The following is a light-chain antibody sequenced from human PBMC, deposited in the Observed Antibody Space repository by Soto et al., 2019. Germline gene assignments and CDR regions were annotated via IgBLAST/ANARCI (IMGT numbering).Light chain of an antibody. J-gene: IGLJ1*01. Sequence: QSVLTQPPSASETPGQRVTISCSGSSSNIGSNTVNWYQQLPGTAPKLLIYNNNQRPSEVPDRFSGSKSGTSASLAISGLQSEDEADYYCAAWDDSLNSLVFGTGTKLTVL. CDR2: NNN. CDR3: AAWDDSLNSLV. CDR1: SSNIGSNT. V-gene: IGLV1-44*01.